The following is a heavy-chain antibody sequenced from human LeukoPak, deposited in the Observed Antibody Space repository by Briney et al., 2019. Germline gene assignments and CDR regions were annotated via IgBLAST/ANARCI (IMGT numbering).Heavy chain of an antibody. CDR1: GFTFSSYG. CDR2: IRYDGSNK. J-gene: IGHJ4*02. D-gene: IGHD1-26*01. Sequence: PGGSLRLSCVASGFTFSSYGMHWVRQAPGKGLEWVAFIRYDGSNKYYADSVKGRFTISRDNSKNTLYLQMNSLRAEDTAVYYCAKAGAAALYYFDYWGQGTLVTVSS. V-gene: IGHV3-30*02. CDR3: AKAGAAALYYFDY.